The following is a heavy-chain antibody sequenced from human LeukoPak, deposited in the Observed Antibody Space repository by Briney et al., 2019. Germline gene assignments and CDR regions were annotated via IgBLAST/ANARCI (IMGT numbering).Heavy chain of an antibody. CDR1: GGTFSSYA. D-gene: IGHD3-3*01. CDR2: IIPIFGTA. J-gene: IGHJ5*02. CDR3: ARDFTIFGVVKWFDP. Sequence: SVKVSCKASGGTFSSYAISWVRQAPGQGLEWMGGIIPIFGTANYAQKFQGRVTITADESTSTAYMELSSLRSEDTAVYYCARDFTIFGVVKWFDPWGQGTLVTVSS. V-gene: IGHV1-69*13.